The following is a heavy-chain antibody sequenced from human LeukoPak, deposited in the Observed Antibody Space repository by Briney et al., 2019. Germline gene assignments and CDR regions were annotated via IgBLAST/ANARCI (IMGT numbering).Heavy chain of an antibody. CDR3: ARDLLMVSFGGVPDAFDV. CDR1: GFTFSSYT. V-gene: IGHV3-21*01. Sequence: GGSLRLSCEASGFTFSSYTMSWVCQAPGKALEWVSSISSGSSYIFYADSLKGRFTISRDNAKNSLYLQMNSLRAEDTAVFYCARDLLMVSFGGVPDAFDVWGQGTTVVVSS. J-gene: IGHJ3*01. D-gene: IGHD3-16*01. CDR2: ISSGSSYI.